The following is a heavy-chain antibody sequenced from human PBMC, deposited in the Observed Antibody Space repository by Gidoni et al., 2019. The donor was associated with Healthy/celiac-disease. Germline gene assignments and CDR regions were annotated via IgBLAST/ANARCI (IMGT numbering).Heavy chain of an antibody. V-gene: IGHV4-39*01. CDR3: ARGIEGYYYDSSGYYGPFDY. J-gene: IGHJ4*02. D-gene: IGHD3-22*01. CDR1: GGSISSSSYY. CDR2: IYYSGST. Sequence: QLQLQESGPGLVKPSETLSLTCTVSGGSISSSSYYWGWIRQPPGKGLEWIGSIYYSGSTYYNPSLKSRVTISVDTSKNQFSLKLSSVTAADTAVYYCARGIEGYYYDSSGYYGPFDYWGQGTLVTVSS.